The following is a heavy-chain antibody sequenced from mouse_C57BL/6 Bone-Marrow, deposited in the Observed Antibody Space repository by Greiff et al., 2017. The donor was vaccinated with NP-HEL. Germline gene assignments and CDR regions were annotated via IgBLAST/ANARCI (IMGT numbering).Heavy chain of an antibody. CDR3: ARGRHY. V-gene: IGHV5-17*01. CDR1: GFTFSDYG. CDR2: ISRGSSTI. J-gene: IGHJ2*01. Sequence: EVMLVESGGGLVKPGGSLKLSCAASGFTFSDYGMHWVRQAPEQGLEWVAYISRGSSTIYYADTVKGRFTISRDNAKNTLFLQMTSRRSEDTAMYYCARGRHYWGKGTTLTVSS.